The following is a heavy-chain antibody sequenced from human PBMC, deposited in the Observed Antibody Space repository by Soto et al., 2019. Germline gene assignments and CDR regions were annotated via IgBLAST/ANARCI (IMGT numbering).Heavy chain of an antibody. J-gene: IGHJ6*03. V-gene: IGHV1-46*01. CDR2: INPSGGST. D-gene: IGHD6-13*01. Sequence: GASVKVSCKASGYTFTSYYMHWVRQAPGQGLEWMGIINPSGGSTSYAQKFQGRVTMTRNTSISTAYMELSSLRSEDTAVYYCARGPRIAAAGLPSYYYYMDVWGKGTTVTVSS. CDR3: ARGPRIAAAGLPSYYYYMDV. CDR1: GYTFTSYY.